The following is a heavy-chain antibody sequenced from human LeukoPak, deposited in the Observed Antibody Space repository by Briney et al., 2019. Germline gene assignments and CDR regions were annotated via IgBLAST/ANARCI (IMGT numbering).Heavy chain of an antibody. CDR2: INGRSTDI. Sequence: GGSLRLSCAASGFSFSNYAMNWVRQAPGKGLEWVSSINGRSTDIYYADSVKGRFTISRDNAKNSPYLQMNSLRAEDTAIYYCARRGYSDSSGYDYWGQGTLVTVSS. J-gene: IGHJ4*02. CDR3: ARRGYSDSSGYDY. V-gene: IGHV3-21*01. D-gene: IGHD3-22*01. CDR1: GFSFSNYA.